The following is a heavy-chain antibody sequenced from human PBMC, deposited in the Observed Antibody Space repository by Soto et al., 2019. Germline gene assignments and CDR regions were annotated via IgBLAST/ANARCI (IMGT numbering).Heavy chain of an antibody. D-gene: IGHD3-22*01. Sequence: GGLVKGSCQGSGGRLRKYCISWVGQGPGQRLEWMGAIIPVFGTPNYAQKFQDRVTITADESTTTVYMEVRSLTSEDTAVYYCARGDATKIVVTTYYGMDVWGQGTTVTVSS. CDR1: GGRLRKYC. V-gene: IGHV1-69*13. CDR3: ARGDATKIVVTTYYGMDV. CDR2: IIPVFGTP. J-gene: IGHJ6*02.